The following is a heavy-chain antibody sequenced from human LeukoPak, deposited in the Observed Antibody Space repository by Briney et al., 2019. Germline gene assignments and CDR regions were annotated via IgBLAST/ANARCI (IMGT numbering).Heavy chain of an antibody. D-gene: IGHD1-14*01. CDR1: GFTLSSTY. J-gene: IGHJ6*02. CDR2: IYGGTST. V-gene: IGHV3-66*01. Sequence: GGSLRLSCAGSGFTLSSTYMSWVRQAPGKGLEWVSIIYGGTSTYYADSVKGRFTISRDDSRNTLYLQMSSLRAEDTAVYYCASRYEGAFYFYYGMDVWGQGTTVTVSS. CDR3: ASRYEGAFYFYYGMDV.